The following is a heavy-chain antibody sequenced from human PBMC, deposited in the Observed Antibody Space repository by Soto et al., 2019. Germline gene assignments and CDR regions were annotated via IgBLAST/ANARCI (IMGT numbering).Heavy chain of an antibody. CDR3: ARDSGPRGYDAFDI. V-gene: IGHV3-7*04. CDR1: GFTFSNYW. D-gene: IGHD2-8*02. CDR2: IKQDGSEN. Sequence: EVQVVESGGGLVQPGGSLRLSCAASGFTFSNYWMTWVRQAPGKGLEWVANIKQDGSENFYVDSVKGRFTISRDNAKNSLYLQINSLRAEDTAVYYWARDSGPRGYDAFDIWGQGTMVTVSS. J-gene: IGHJ3*02.